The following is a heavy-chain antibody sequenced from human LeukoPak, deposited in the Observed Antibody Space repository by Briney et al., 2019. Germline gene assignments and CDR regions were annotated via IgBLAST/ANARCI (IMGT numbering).Heavy chain of an antibody. Sequence: PGQSLKISGKASRYSFTSYWIGWVRQMPGKGLEWMGIIDPSDSETRYTPSFQGQVTISDDKSTTTAYLQWNSLQASDTAMYYCAGQKAMGRSGDYWGQGTLVTVCS. CDR2: IDPSDSET. V-gene: IGHV5-51*01. CDR1: RYSFTSYW. J-gene: IGHJ4*02. D-gene: IGHD7-27*01. CDR3: AGQKAMGRSGDY.